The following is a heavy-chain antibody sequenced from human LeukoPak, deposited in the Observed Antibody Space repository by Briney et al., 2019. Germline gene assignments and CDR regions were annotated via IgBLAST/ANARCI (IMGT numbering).Heavy chain of an antibody. J-gene: IGHJ4*02. CDR3: ARQSPLAAAGLRDY. CDR2: IYPGDPDT. V-gene: IGHV5-51*01. CDR1: GYSFTSYW. D-gene: IGHD6-13*01. Sequence: GESLKISCKGSGYSFTSYWIGWVRQMPGKGLGWVGIIYPGDPDTRYSPSFQGQVTISADKSISTAYLQWSSLKASDTAMYYCARQSPLAAAGLRDYWGQGTLVTVSS.